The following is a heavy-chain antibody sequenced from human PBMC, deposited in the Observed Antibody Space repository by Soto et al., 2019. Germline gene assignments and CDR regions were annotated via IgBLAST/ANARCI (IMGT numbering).Heavy chain of an antibody. CDR1: GGSISSGGYY. D-gene: IGHD6-13*01. Sequence: QVQLQESGPGLVKPSQTLSLTCTVSGGSISSGGYYWSWIRQHPGKGLEWIGYIYYSGSTYYNPSLKSRVTISVDTSNTQFSLKLSSVTAADTAVYYCARGGSSSWSRFDPWGQGTLVTVSS. CDR2: IYYSGST. V-gene: IGHV4-31*03. CDR3: ARGGSSSWSRFDP. J-gene: IGHJ5*02.